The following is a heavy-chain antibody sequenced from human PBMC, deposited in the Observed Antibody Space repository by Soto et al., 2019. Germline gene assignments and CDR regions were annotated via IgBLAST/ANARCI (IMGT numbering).Heavy chain of an antibody. V-gene: IGHV1-18*01. J-gene: IGHJ6*02. D-gene: IGHD5-18*01. CDR1: GYTFTSYG. CDR2: ISAYNGNT. CDR3: ATSRQLWPQYYYYGMDV. Sequence: ASVKVSCKASGYTFTSYGISWVRQAPGQGLEWMGWISAYNGNTNYAQKLQGRVTMTTDTSTSTAYMELRSLRSDDTAVYYCATSRQLWPQYYYYGMDVWGQGTTVTVSS.